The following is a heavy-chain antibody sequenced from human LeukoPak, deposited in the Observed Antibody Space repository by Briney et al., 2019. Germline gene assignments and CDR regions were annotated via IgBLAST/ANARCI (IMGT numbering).Heavy chain of an antibody. CDR3: ARAGDRSGYSDY. CDR2: INHSGAT. J-gene: IGHJ4*02. V-gene: IGHV4-34*01. D-gene: IGHD3-22*01. CDR1: GGSFSGYY. Sequence: PSETLSLTCAVHGGSFSGYYWSWIRQPPGKGLEWIGEINHSGATNYNPSLKSRVTISVDTSKNQFSLKLTSVTAADTAVYYCARAGDRSGYSDYWGQGTLVTVSS.